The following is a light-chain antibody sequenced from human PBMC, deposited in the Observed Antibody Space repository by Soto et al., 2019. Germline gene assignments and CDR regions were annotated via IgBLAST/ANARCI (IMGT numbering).Light chain of an antibody. CDR3: QQYGSSIT. J-gene: IGKJ5*01. Sequence: EIVLTQSPATLSLSPGERATLSCGASQSVSSSYLAWYQQKPGLVPRLLIYDASSRATGIPDRFSGSGSGTDFTLTISRLEPEDFAVYYCQQYGSSITFGQGTRLEIK. V-gene: IGKV3D-20*01. CDR2: DAS. CDR1: QSVSSSY.